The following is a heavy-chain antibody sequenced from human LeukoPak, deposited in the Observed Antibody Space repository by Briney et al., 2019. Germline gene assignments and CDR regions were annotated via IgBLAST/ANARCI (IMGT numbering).Heavy chain of an antibody. Sequence: GGSLRLSCAASGFTFSSYAMHWVRQAPGQGLEYVSAISSNGDATYYANSVEGRFTISRDNSKNTLYLQMGSLRVEDMAVYYCARGGGYRGYGQDYWGQGTLVTVSS. D-gene: IGHD5-12*01. CDR1: GFTFSSYA. CDR3: ARGGGYRGYGQDY. J-gene: IGHJ4*02. CDR2: ISSNGDAT. V-gene: IGHV3-64*01.